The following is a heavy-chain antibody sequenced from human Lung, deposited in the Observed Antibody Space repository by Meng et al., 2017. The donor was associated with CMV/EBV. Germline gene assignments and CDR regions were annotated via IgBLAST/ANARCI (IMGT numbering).Heavy chain of an antibody. Sequence: SXXVSXKASGGTFSSYAISWVRQAPGQGLEWMGGIIPILGIANYAQKFQGRVTITADKSTSTAYMELSSLRSEDTAVYYCASLGYCSSTSCPFYYYYGMDVXGQGXTVTGS. CDR2: IIPILGIA. CDR3: ASLGYCSSTSCPFYYYYGMDV. D-gene: IGHD2-2*01. CDR1: GGTFSSYA. V-gene: IGHV1-69*10. J-gene: IGHJ6*02.